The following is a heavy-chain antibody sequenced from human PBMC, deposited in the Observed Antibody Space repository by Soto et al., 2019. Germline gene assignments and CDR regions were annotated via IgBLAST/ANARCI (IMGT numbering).Heavy chain of an antibody. CDR2: IYHSGST. CDR3: ARVPGP. V-gene: IGHV4-30-2*01. Sequence: SETLSHTCSVADGSISSGGYSWSWIRQPPGKGLEWIGYIYHSGSTYYNPSLKSRVTISVDRSKNQFSLKLSSVTAADTAVYYCARVPGPWGQGTLVTVSS. CDR1: DGSISSGGYS. J-gene: IGHJ5*02.